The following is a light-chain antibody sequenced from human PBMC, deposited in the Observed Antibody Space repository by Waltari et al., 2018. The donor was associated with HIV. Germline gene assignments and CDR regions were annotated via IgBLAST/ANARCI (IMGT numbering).Light chain of an antibody. CDR2: EVR. CDR3: CSYTGTTAFDV. Sequence: QSALTQPASVSGSPGQSVTISCTGTSSDIGGYNYVSWYQQHPGKAPKLIISEVRNRPSCVSDRLSGSKSGNTASRTISGLQAEDEADYYCCSYTGTTAFDVFGTGTRVSVL. J-gene: IGLJ1*01. CDR1: SSDIGGYNY. V-gene: IGLV2-14*01.